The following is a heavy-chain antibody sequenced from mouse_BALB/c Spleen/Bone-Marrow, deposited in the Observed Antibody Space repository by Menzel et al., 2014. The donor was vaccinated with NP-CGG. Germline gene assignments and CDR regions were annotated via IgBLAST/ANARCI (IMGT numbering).Heavy chain of an antibody. CDR1: GYTFSSYV. CDR2: INPYNDGT. Sequence: EVQLQQSGPELVKPGASVKLSCKASGYTFSSYVMHWVKRKPGQGLEWIGYINPYNDGTKYSEKFQGKATLTSDKSSSTAYMELSSLTSEDSAVYYCAITTAKAIYYIMEYWAQGTSVTVSS. V-gene: IGHV1-14*01. D-gene: IGHD1-2*01. CDR3: AITTAKAIYYIMEY. J-gene: IGHJ4*01.